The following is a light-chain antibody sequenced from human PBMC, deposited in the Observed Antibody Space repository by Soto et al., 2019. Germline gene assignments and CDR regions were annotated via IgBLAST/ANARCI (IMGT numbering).Light chain of an antibody. Sequence: QTVLTQPPSASGTPGQRVTISCSGSSSNIGRNTVSWYQQVPITAHKLLIYNNNQRPSGVPDRFSGSKSGTSASLAISGLQSEDEADYYCAAWDDSLNGYVFGTGTKVTVL. J-gene: IGLJ1*01. CDR1: SSNIGRNT. CDR2: NNN. V-gene: IGLV1-44*01. CDR3: AAWDDSLNGYV.